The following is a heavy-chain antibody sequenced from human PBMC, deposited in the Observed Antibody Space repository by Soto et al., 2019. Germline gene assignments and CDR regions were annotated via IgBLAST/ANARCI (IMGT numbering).Heavy chain of an antibody. V-gene: IGHV3-74*01. CDR1: GFTFSSYW. J-gene: IGHJ4*02. D-gene: IGHD3-22*01. Sequence: TGGSLRLSCAASGFTFSSYWMHWVRQAPGKGLVWVSRINSDGSSTSYADSVKGRFTISRDNAKNTLYLQMNSLRAEDTAVYYCARGSITMIARDPVDYWGQGTLVTVSS. CDR3: ARGSITMIARDPVDY. CDR2: INSDGSST.